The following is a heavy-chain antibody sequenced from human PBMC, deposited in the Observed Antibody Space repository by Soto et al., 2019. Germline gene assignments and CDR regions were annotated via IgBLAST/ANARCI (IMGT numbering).Heavy chain of an antibody. V-gene: IGHV4-39*01. CDR2: IYYSGNT. J-gene: IGHJ4*02. D-gene: IGHD4-17*01. CDR1: SGSISSSSSY. Sequence: QLQLHESGPGLVRPSETLSLTCTVSSGSISSSSSYWGWIRQPPGKGLEWIGSIYYSGNTYYNPSLKSRVTISIDSSKTQFSLKLSSVTTADTAVYDCGAQDYGAKGYYFETWGQGTLVTVSS. CDR3: GAQDYGAKGYYFET.